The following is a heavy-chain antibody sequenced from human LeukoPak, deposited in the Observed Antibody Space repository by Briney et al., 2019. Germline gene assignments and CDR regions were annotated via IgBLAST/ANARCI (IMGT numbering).Heavy chain of an antibody. CDR1: GGSISSYY. D-gene: IGHD4-11*01. CDR3: ARGTRQSSNHYFDY. J-gene: IGHJ4*02. Sequence: SETLSLTCTVSGGSISSYYWSWIRQPPGKGLEWIGYIYYSGSTNYNPSLKSRVTISADTSKNQFSLKLSSVTAADTAVFYCARGTRQSSNHYFDYWGQGTLVTVSS. CDR2: IYYSGST. V-gene: IGHV4-59*01.